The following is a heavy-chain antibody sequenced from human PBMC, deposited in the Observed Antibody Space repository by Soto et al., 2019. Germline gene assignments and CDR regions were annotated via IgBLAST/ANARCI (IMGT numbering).Heavy chain of an antibody. Sequence: TGGSLRLSCAASGFSFSISPMHWVRQAPGKGPEWVALISYDGTNKFYADSVEGRFTISRDNSKSTLYLQVDSLRPEDAAVYYCARDPKTSGGQHWAFNYFDSWGQGTLVTVSS. V-gene: IGHV3-30-3*01. CDR1: GFSFSISP. CDR3: ARDPKTSGGQHWAFNYFDS. D-gene: IGHD7-27*01. J-gene: IGHJ4*02. CDR2: ISYDGTNK.